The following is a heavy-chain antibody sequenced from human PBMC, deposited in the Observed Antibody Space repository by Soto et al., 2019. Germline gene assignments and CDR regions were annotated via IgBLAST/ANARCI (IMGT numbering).Heavy chain of an antibody. Sequence: QVQLVQSGAEVKKPGASVKVSCKASGYTFTNYDITWVRQATGQGLEWVGWMNPNTGNTGYAQNFQGRVTMTGNTSINTAYMELSSLRFEDTAVYYCVRRGNWAIWGQGTVVTVSS. CDR2: MNPNTGNT. J-gene: IGHJ4*02. CDR1: GYTFTNYD. D-gene: IGHD7-27*01. CDR3: VRRGNWAI. V-gene: IGHV1-8*01.